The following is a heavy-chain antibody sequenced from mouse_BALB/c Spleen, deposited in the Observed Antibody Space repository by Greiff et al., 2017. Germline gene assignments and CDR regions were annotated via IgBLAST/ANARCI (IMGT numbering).Heavy chain of an antibody. CDR1: GFTFSSFG. D-gene: IGHD2-12*01. J-gene: IGHJ2*01. CDR2: INSGSSTI. Sequence: EVKLQESGGGLVQPGGSRKLSCAASGFTFSSFGMHWVRQAPEKGLEWVAYINSGSSTIYYADTVKGRFTISRDNPKNTLFLQMTSLRSEDTAMYYCARSDDEYYFDYWGQGTTLTVSS. V-gene: IGHV5-17*02. CDR3: ARSDDEYYFDY.